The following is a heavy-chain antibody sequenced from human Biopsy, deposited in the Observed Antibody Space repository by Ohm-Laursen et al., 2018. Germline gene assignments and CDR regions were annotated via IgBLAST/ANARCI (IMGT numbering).Heavy chain of an antibody. CDR3: ARARIKTSGVLIPETYYFDS. J-gene: IGHJ4*02. D-gene: IGHD3-3*01. CDR2: FYYSGST. V-gene: IGHV4-59*01. Sequence: GTLSLTCTVSGGSISSYYWTWIRQPPGKGLEWIGNFYYSGSTNYNPSLKNRITMSLDRSKSQVSLRMNSVTAADTAVYYCARARIKTSGVLIPETYYFDSWGQGTLVTVSS. CDR1: GGSISSYY.